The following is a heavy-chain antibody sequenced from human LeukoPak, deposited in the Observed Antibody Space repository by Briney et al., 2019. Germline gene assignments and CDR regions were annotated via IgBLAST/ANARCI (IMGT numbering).Heavy chain of an antibody. V-gene: IGHV3-43*01. Sequence: GGSLRLSCATSGFNFDRYTIHWVRQAPGKGPEWVSLAGWAGGTTFYSDSVRGRFTISRDSGRKSVYLQMNSLTTDDTAFYFCAKELDTMFFDYWGQGALVTVSS. D-gene: IGHD3-10*02. CDR2: AGWAGGTT. CDR1: GFNFDRYT. CDR3: AKELDTMFFDY. J-gene: IGHJ4*02.